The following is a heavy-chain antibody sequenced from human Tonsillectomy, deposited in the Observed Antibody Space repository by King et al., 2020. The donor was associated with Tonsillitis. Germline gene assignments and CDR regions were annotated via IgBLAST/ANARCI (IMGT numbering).Heavy chain of an antibody. D-gene: IGHD3-3*01. J-gene: IGHJ4*02. V-gene: IGHV3-7*01. Sequence: QLVQSGGGLVQPGGSLRLSCAASGFTFSSYWMSWVRQAPGKGLEWVANIKQDGSEKYYVDSVKGRFTISRYNAKNSLDLQMNSLRAEDTAVYYCARDPTIFGVVIVPDYWGQGTLVTVSS. CDR3: ARDPTIFGVVIVPDY. CDR1: GFTFSSYW. CDR2: IKQDGSEK.